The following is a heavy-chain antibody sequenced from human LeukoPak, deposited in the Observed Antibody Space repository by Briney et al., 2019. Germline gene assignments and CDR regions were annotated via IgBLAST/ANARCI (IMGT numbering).Heavy chain of an antibody. CDR3: ARSPTTIITGNWFDP. CDR2: ISSSSSHI. Sequence: GGSLRLSCAASGFTFSSYSMTWVRRAPGKGLEWVSSISSSSSHIYYADSVKGRFTMSRDNAKNSLYLQMNSLRVEDTAVYYCARSPTTIITGNWFDPWGQGTLVTVSS. V-gene: IGHV3-21*01. J-gene: IGHJ5*02. D-gene: IGHD1-20*01. CDR1: GFTFSSYS.